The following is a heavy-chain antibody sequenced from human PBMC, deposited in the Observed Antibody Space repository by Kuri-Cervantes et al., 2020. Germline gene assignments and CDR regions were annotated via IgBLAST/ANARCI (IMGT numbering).Heavy chain of an antibody. V-gene: IGHV4-4*02. Sequence: GSLRLSCAVSGGSISSSNWWSWVRQPPGKGLEWIGEIYHSGSTNYNPSLKSRVTISVDTSKNQLSLKLSSVTAADTAVYYCASLRYFDWLLSFDYWGQGTLVTVSS. CDR2: IYHSGST. CDR1: GGSISSSNW. D-gene: IGHD3-9*01. CDR3: ASLRYFDWLLSFDY. J-gene: IGHJ4*02.